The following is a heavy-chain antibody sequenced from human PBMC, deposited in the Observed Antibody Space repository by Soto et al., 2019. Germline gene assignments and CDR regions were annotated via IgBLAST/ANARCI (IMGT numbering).Heavy chain of an antibody. V-gene: IGHV3-23*01. CDR2: ISGSGGST. CDR3: AKEGLVPAAMRGYYFDY. D-gene: IGHD2-2*01. Sequence: GLSLRLSCAPSGFTFSSYAMSWVRQAPGKGLEWVSAISGSGGSTYYADSVKGRFTISRDNSKNTLYLQMNSLRAEDTAVYYCAKEGLVPAAMRGYYFDYWGQGALVTAPQ. CDR1: GFTFSSYA. J-gene: IGHJ4*02.